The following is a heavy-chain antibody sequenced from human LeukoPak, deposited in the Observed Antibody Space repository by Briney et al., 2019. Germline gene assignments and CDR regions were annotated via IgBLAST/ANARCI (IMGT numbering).Heavy chain of an antibody. Sequence: PSETLSLTRTVSGGSLSTYYWSWIRQPPGKGLECIGYICNSGSTNYNPSLKSRVTISVDTYKNQFSLKLSSVTAADTDVYYCARHPPSGWYLDYWGQGTLVTVSS. CDR3: ARHPPSGWYLDY. CDR1: GGSLSTYY. J-gene: IGHJ4*02. D-gene: IGHD6-19*01. V-gene: IGHV4-59*08. CDR2: ICNSGST.